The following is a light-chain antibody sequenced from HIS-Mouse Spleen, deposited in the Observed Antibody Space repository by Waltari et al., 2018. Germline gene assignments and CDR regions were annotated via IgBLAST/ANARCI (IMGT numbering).Light chain of an antibody. CDR1: SRDVGGXXX. J-gene: IGLJ3*02. Sequence: QSALTQPPSASGSPGQPVTIPRPGTSRDVGGXXXVLCYQLHPGKAPNLRIYEVSKRPSXVXXRFSGSXXGXXASLXXSGLQAEDEADYYCSSYAGSNNWVFXXGXKLTIL. CDR3: SSYAGSNNWV. V-gene: IGLV2-8*01. CDR2: EVS.